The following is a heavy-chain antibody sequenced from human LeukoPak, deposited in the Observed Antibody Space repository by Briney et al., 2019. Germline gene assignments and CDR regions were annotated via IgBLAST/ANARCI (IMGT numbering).Heavy chain of an antibody. Sequence: SETLSLTCAVYGGSFSSYYWGWIRQPPGKGLEWIGSIYYSGSTYYNPSLKSRVTISVDTSKNQFSLKLSSVTAADTAVYYCASSVLRYFDWLVHDAFDIWGQGTMVTVSS. CDR1: GGSFSSYY. D-gene: IGHD3-9*01. CDR3: ASSVLRYFDWLVHDAFDI. J-gene: IGHJ3*02. CDR2: IYYSGST. V-gene: IGHV4-39*01.